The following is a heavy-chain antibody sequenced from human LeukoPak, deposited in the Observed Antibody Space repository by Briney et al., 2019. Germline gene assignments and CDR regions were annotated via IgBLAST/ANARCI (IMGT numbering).Heavy chain of an antibody. CDR3: ARKRDGVTPHKWYFDL. Sequence: PSETLSLTCTVSGGSIGSYYWSWIWQPPGKGLEWIGYIYYSGSTNYNPSLKSRVTISVDTSKSQFSLKLSSVTAADTAVYYCARKRDGVTPHKWYFDLWGRGTLVTVSS. D-gene: IGHD2-21*02. J-gene: IGHJ2*01. V-gene: IGHV4-59*01. CDR2: IYYSGST. CDR1: GGSIGSYY.